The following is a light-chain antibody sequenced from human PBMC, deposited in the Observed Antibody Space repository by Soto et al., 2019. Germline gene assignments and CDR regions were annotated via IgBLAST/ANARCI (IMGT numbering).Light chain of an antibody. CDR3: GTWDTTLYV. CDR1: SSNIGKSY. J-gene: IGLJ1*01. CDR2: DNN. V-gene: IGLV1-51*01. Sequence: QAVVTQPPSVSAAPGQKVTISCSGSSSNIGKSYVSWYQQLPGTAPKLLIYDNNKRPSGIPDRFSGSKSGTSATLGITGLQTGDEADYYCGTWDTTLYVFGTGTKLTVL.